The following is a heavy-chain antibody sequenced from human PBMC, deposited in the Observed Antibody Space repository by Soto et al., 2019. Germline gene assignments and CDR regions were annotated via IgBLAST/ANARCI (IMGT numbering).Heavy chain of an antibody. CDR3: SRAYYDILPGYYKSYYGMDV. J-gene: IGHJ6*02. V-gene: IGHV4-30-2*05. D-gene: IGHD3-9*01. Sequence: PSETLSLTCAVSGGSISSGGYSWSWIRQPPGKGLEWIGYIYHSGSTNYNPSLKSRVTISVDTSKNQFSLKLSSVTAADTAVYYCSRAYYDILPGYYKSYYGMDVWGQGTTVTVSS. CDR1: GGSISSGGYS. CDR2: IYHSGST.